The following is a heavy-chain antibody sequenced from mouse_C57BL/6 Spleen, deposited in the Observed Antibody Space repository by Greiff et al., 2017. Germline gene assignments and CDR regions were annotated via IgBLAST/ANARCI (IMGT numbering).Heavy chain of an antibody. CDR2: IKPNNGGT. V-gene: IGHV1-18*01. Sequence: VQLQQSGPELVKPGASVKIPCKASGYTFTDYNMDWVKQSHGKSLEWIGDIKPNNGGTIYNQKFKGKATLTVDTSSSTAYMELRSLTSEDTAVYYCARSGDYEGWFAYWGQGTLVTVSA. D-gene: IGHD2-4*01. CDR3: ARSGDYEGWFAY. CDR1: GYTFTDYN. J-gene: IGHJ3*01.